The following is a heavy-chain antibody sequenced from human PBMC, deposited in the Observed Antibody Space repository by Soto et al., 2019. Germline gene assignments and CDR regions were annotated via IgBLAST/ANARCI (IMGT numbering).Heavy chain of an antibody. CDR3: AKEGKRVRGPDY. CDR1: GFSFSNYV. Sequence: GALELTCAASGFSFSNYVLSWVRQPPGKGLEWVSAISGTGGSTYYADSVKSRFTISRDNSKNTLYVQMISLRIEDTAVYYFAKEGKRVRGPDYWGQGTLVTVSS. J-gene: IGHJ4*02. V-gene: IGHV3-23*01. CDR2: ISGTGGST. D-gene: IGHD3-10*01.